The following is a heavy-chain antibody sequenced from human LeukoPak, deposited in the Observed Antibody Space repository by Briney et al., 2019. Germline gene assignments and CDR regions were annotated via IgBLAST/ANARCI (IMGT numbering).Heavy chain of an antibody. V-gene: IGHV1-18*01. Sequence: ASVKVFCKASGYTFTSYGISWERQAPGQGLEWMGWISAYNGNTNYAQKLQGRVTMTTDTSTSTAYMELRSLRSDDTAVYYCARALRGTYCSSTSCYESEFDYWGQGTLVTVSS. CDR2: ISAYNGNT. CDR1: GYTFTSYG. CDR3: ARALRGTYCSSTSCYESEFDY. D-gene: IGHD2-2*01. J-gene: IGHJ4*02.